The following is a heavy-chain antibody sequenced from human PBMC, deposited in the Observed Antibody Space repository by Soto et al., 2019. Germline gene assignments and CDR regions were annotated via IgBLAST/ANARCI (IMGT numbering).Heavy chain of an antibody. CDR1: GGSISSGDYS. Sequence: QLQLQESGSGLVKPSQTLSLTCAVSGGSISSGDYSWGWIRQPPGKGLEWIGYMYHSRSTYYNPSLKSRVTISIDRSKNQFSLKLSSVTAADTAVYYCARVPDYWGQGILGTVSS. J-gene: IGHJ4*02. V-gene: IGHV4-30-2*01. CDR3: ARVPDY. CDR2: MYHSRST.